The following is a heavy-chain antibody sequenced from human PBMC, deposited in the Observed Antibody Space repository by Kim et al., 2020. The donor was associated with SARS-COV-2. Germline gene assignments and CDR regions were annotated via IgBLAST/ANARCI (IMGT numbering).Heavy chain of an antibody. CDR2: MNPNSGNT. V-gene: IGHV1-8*01. CDR3: ARGREFLYCSSTSCYVFVGSYYYYGMDV. CDR1: GYTFTSYD. Sequence: ASVKVSCKASGYTFTSYDINWVRQATGQGLEWMGWMNPNSGNTGYTQKFQGRVTMTRNTSISTAYMELSSLRSEDTAVYYCARGREFLYCSSTSCYVFVGSYYYYGMDVWGQGTTVTVSS. D-gene: IGHD2-2*01. J-gene: IGHJ6*02.